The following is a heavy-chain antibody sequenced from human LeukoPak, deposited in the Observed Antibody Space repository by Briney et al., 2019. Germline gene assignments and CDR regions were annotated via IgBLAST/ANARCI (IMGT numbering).Heavy chain of an antibody. D-gene: IGHD4-23*01. Sequence: GGSLRLSCAASGFTFTTYGMHWVRQAPGEGLEWVAFIRYDGSNKHYADSVKGRFTISRDNSKNTLYLQMNSLRAEDAAVYYCSKGGNSNYYYYMDVWGKGTTVTVSS. J-gene: IGHJ6*03. CDR3: SKGGNSNYYYYMDV. CDR1: GFTFTTYG. CDR2: IRYDGSNK. V-gene: IGHV3-30*02.